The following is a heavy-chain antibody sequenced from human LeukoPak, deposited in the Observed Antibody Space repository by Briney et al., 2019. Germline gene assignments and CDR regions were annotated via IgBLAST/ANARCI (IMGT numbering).Heavy chain of an antibody. CDR2: IRSKANSYAT. V-gene: IGHV3-73*01. D-gene: IGHD6-13*01. CDR3: TRMLGIAAAGDDY. J-gene: IGHJ4*02. CDR1: GFTFSSYA. Sequence: PGGSLRLSCAASGFTFSSYAMSWVRQASGKGLEWVGRIRSKANSYATAYAASVKGRFTISRDDSKNTAYLQMNSLKTEDTAVYYCTRMLGIAAAGDDYWGQGTLVTVSS.